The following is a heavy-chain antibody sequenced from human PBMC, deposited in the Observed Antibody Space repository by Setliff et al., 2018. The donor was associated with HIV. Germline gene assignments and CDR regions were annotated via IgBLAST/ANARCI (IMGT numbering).Heavy chain of an antibody. Sequence: SETLSLTCAVSGYSINSGYYWGWIRQPPGKGLEWIGNIYHSGNTYYNPSLKSRVTISVDTSKNQFSLKLSSVTAADTAVYYCARVRLELRQYWFDSWGQGSPVTVSS. CDR2: IYHSGNT. CDR1: GYSINSGYY. V-gene: IGHV4-38-2*01. J-gene: IGHJ5*01. D-gene: IGHD1-7*01. CDR3: ARVRLELRQYWFDS.